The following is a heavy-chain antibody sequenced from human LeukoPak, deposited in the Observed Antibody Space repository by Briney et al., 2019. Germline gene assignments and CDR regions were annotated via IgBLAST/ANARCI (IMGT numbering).Heavy chain of an antibody. J-gene: IGHJ4*02. V-gene: IGHV4-39*01. D-gene: IGHD3-22*01. CDR1: GGSISSSSYY. CDR2: IYYSGST. CDR3: ASDYDSSGYYPYYFDY. Sequence: SETLSLTCTVSGGSISSSSYYWGWIRQPPGKGLEWIGSIYYSGSTYYNPSLKSRVAISVDTSKNQFSLKLSSVTAADTAVYYCASDYDSSGYYPYYFDYWGQGTLVTVSS.